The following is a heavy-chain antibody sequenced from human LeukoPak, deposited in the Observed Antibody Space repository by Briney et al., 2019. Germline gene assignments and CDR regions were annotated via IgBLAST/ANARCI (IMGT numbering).Heavy chain of an antibody. CDR3: AKEDDYNYIDY. CDR1: GFTFSSYA. CDR2: ISGSGATT. D-gene: IGHD5-24*01. V-gene: IGHV3-23*01. Sequence: GGSLRLSCAASGFTFSSYAMSWVRQAPGKGLEWVSTISGSGATTYYADSVKGRFTISRDNSKNTLYLQVNNLRAEDTAVYYCAKEDDYNYIDYWGQGTMVTVSS. J-gene: IGHJ4*02.